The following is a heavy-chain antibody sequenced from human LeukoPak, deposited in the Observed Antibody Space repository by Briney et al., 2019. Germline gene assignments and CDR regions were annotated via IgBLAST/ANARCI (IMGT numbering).Heavy chain of an antibody. J-gene: IGHJ4*02. Sequence: KPSETLSLTCTVSGGSISSYYWSWIRQPPGKGLEWIGYIYYTGSTTYNPSLKSRITISLDTSKNQFSLRLRSVTAADTAVYYCARGGDGYNPLDYWGQGTLVTVSS. D-gene: IGHD5-12*01. CDR2: IYYTGST. CDR3: ARGGDGYNPLDY. CDR1: GGSISSYY. V-gene: IGHV4-59*01.